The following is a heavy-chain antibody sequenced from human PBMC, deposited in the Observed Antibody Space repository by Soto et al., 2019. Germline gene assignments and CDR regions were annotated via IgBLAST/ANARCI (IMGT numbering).Heavy chain of an antibody. CDR3: ARLYAVTRYYFDY. Sequence: QLQLQESGPGLVKPSETLSLTCTVSGGSISSSSYYWGWIRQPPGKGLEWIGSIYYSGSTYYNPSLKSGVTISVDTSKNQFSLKLSSVTAADTAVYYCARLYAVTRYYFDYWGQGTLVTVSS. J-gene: IGHJ4*02. D-gene: IGHD4-17*01. CDR2: IYYSGST. CDR1: GGSISSSSYY. V-gene: IGHV4-39*01.